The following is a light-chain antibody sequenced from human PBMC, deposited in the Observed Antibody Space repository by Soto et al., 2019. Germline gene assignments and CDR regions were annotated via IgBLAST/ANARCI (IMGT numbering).Light chain of an antibody. CDR3: SSYRSGSTV. CDR2: EVN. Sequence: QSVLTQPASVSGSPGQSITISCTGTSGDVGGYKYVSWYQQHPGKAPKLMIYEVNNRPSGVPNHFSGSKSGNTASLTISGLQAEDEADYYCSSYRSGSTVFGGGTKVTVL. CDR1: SGDVGGYKY. V-gene: IGLV2-14*01. J-gene: IGLJ3*02.